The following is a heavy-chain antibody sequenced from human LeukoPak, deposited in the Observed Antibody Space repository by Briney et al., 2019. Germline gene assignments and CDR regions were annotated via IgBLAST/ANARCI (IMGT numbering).Heavy chain of an antibody. CDR2: INPNSGGT. CDR1: GYTFTGYY. Sequence: ASVKVSCKASGYTFTGYYMHWVRQAPGQGLEWMGWINPNSGGTNYAQKFQGRVTMTRDTSISTAYMELSRLRSEDTAVYYCARAEYAVAYYYYYGMDVWGQGTTVTVSS. J-gene: IGHJ6*02. V-gene: IGHV1-2*02. CDR3: ARAEYAVAYYYYYGMDV. D-gene: IGHD2-15*01.